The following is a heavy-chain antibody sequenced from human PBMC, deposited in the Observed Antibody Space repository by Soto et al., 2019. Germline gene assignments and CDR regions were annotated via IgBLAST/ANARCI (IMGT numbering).Heavy chain of an antibody. V-gene: IGHV4-39*01. CDR2: IYYSGGT. J-gene: IGHJ4*02. CDR3: ATNRGGLRTYFAY. CDR1: GGSISGTAYY. D-gene: IGHD2-8*01. Sequence: PSETLSLTCTVSGGSISGTAYYWAWIRQPPGKGLEWIGIIYYSGGTYYTPSLKSGITMSVATPKNQFSMNMNSVTAADTAVYYCATNRGGLRTYFAYWGQATQVTVSS.